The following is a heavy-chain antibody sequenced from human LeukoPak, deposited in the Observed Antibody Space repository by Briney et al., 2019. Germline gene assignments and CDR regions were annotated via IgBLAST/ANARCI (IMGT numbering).Heavy chain of an antibody. Sequence: PSQTLSLTYTVSGGSISSGSYYWSWIRQPAGKGLEWIGRIYTSGSTNYNPSLKSRVTISVDTSKNQFSLKLSSVTAADTAVYYCARPSGSYQYYFDYWGQGTLVTVSS. CDR3: ARPSGSYQYYFDY. CDR1: GGSISSGSYY. D-gene: IGHD1-26*01. J-gene: IGHJ4*02. V-gene: IGHV4-61*02. CDR2: IYTSGST.